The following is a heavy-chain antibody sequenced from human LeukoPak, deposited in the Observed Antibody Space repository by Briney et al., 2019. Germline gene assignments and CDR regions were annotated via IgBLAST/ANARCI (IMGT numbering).Heavy chain of an antibody. CDR1: GFSLSTSGMC. CDR2: IDWDDDK. D-gene: IGHD3-22*01. Sequence: SGPTLLQPTQTLTLTFTFSGFSLSTSGMCVSWIRQPPGKALEWLSRIDWDDDKYYSTSLKTRLTISKDTSKNQVVLTMTNMDPVDTATYYCARTYDSSEYYFDYWGQGTLVTVSS. CDR3: ARTYDSSEYYFDY. V-gene: IGHV2-70*11. J-gene: IGHJ4*02.